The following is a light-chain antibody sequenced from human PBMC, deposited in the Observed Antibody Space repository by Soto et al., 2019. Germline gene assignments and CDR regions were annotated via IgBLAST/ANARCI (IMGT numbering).Light chain of an antibody. CDR2: GAS. V-gene: IGKV3-15*01. CDR1: QSVSSN. J-gene: IGKJ5*01. Sequence: EIVMTQSPATLSVSPGERATLSCRASQSVSSNLAWYQQKPGQAPRLLIYGASTRATGIPARFSGSGSGTEFTLTISRLEPEDVAIYFCHQYGNSPSTFGRGTRLEIK. CDR3: HQYGNSPST.